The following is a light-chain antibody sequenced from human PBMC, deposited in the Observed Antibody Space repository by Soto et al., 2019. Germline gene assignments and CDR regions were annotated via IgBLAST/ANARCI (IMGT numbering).Light chain of an antibody. Sequence: DIVLTQSPGTLSLSPGERAALSCRASQSVSSSYLAWYQQKPGQAPRLLIYGASSRATGIPDRFSGSGSGTDFTLTISRLEPEDFAVFYCQHYDSLPITFGQGTRLEIK. CDR3: QHYDSLPIT. J-gene: IGKJ5*01. CDR1: QSVSSSY. V-gene: IGKV3-20*01. CDR2: GAS.